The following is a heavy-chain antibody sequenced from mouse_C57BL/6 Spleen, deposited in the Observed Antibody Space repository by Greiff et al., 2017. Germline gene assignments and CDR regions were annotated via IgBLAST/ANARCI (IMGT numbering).Heavy chain of an antibody. CDR3: ARRDYYYGSSPYYFDY. D-gene: IGHD1-1*01. CDR1: GYTFTSYW. V-gene: IGHV1-59*01. J-gene: IGHJ2*01. CDR2: IDPSDSYT. Sequence: QVQLQQPGAELVRPGTSVKLSCKASGYTFTSYWMHWVKQRPGQGLEWIGVIDPSDSYTNYNQKFKGKATLTVDTSSSTAYMQLSSLTSEDSAVYYCARRDYYYGSSPYYFDYWGQGTTLTVSS.